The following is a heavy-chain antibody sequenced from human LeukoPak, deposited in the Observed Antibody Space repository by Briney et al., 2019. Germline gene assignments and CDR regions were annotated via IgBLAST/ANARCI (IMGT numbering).Heavy chain of an antibody. D-gene: IGHD6-13*01. J-gene: IGHJ4*02. Sequence: ASVKVSCKASGYTFTSYGISWVRQAPGQGLEWMGWISAYNGNTNYAQKLQGRVTMTRNTSISTAYMEQSSLRSEDTAVYYCARGVWSSSYFDYWGQGTLVTVSS. CDR2: ISAYNGNT. V-gene: IGHV1-18*01. CDR1: GYTFTSYG. CDR3: ARGVWSSSYFDY.